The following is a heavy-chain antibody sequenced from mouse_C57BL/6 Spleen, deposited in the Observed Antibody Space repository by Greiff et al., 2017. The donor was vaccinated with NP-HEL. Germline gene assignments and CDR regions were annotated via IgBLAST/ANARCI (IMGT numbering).Heavy chain of an antibody. V-gene: IGHV5-6*01. J-gene: IGHJ3*01. CDR3: ARQDYYDYDGPAWFAY. Sequence: EVQGVESGGDLVKPGGSLKLSCAASGFTFSSYGMSWVRQTPDKRLEWVATISSGGSYTYYPDSVKGRFTISRDNAKNTLYLQMSSLKSEDTAMYYCARQDYYDYDGPAWFAYWGQGTLVTVSA. D-gene: IGHD2-4*01. CDR2: ISSGGSYT. CDR1: GFTFSSYG.